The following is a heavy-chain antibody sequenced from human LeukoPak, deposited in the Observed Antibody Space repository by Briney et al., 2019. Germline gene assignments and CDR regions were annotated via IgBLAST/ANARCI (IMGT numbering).Heavy chain of an antibody. CDR3: ATSGGPSHYYYYMDV. CDR1: GFTVSSNY. CDR2: IYSGGTT. V-gene: IGHV3-66*01. J-gene: IGHJ6*03. Sequence: GGSLRLSCAASGFTVSSNYMSWVRQAPGKGLEWVSIIYSGGTTYYADSVKGRLTISRDNSKNTLHLQMNSLRAEDTAVYYCATSGGPSHYYYYMDVWGKGTTVTISS. D-gene: IGHD3-10*01.